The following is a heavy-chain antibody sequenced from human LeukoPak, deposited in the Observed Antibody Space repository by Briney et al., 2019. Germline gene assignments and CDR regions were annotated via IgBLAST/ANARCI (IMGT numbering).Heavy chain of an antibody. CDR3: GRDDILTGYYYYYYGMDV. J-gene: IGHJ6*02. D-gene: IGHD3-9*01. V-gene: IGHV1-2*02. Sequence: ASVKVSCKASGYTFTGYYMHWVRQAPGQWLEWMGWINPNSGGTNYGQTFQGRVTMTRDTSISTAYKERRRLRSDETGVFELGRDDILTGYYYYYYGMDVWGQGTTVTVS. CDR1: GYTFTGYY. CDR2: INPNSGGT.